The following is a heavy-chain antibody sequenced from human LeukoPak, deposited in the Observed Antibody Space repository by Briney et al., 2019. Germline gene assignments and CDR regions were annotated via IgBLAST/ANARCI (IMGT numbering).Heavy chain of an antibody. Sequence: PSEPLSLTCPVPGGPISSGGYYWCWIRQHPGKGLEWIAYMYYSGSTYYNPSLKSRVTMSADTSKSQLSLKLSSVTAADTAVYYCARPYYYGSRIDPWGQGILVTVSS. CDR2: MYYSGST. CDR1: GGPISSGGYY. D-gene: IGHD3-22*01. J-gene: IGHJ5*02. CDR3: ARPYYYGSRIDP. V-gene: IGHV4-30-4*08.